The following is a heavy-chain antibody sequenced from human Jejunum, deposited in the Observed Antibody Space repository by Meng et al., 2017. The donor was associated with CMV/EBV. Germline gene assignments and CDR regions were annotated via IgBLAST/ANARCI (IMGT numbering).Heavy chain of an antibody. J-gene: IGHJ4*02. Sequence: QGQLQESGPGLVKPSQTLTLTCGVSGDSINSGDSDWSWIRQPPGKGLEWIGYIYESGSTSYNPSLESRVTISVDTSKNQFFLKVMSVTAADTAVYYCAREGTYSYYFDYWGQGTLVTVSS. V-gene: IGHV4-30-4*01. CDR2: IYESGST. CDR3: AREGTYSYYFDY. CDR1: GDSINSGDSD. D-gene: IGHD1-14*01.